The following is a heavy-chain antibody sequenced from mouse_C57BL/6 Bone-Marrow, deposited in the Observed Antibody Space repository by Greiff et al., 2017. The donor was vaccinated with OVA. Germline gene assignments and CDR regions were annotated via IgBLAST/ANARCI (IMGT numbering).Heavy chain of an antibody. D-gene: IGHD2-14*01. J-gene: IGHJ2*01. V-gene: IGHV5-4*01. CDR1: GFTFSSYA. CDR2: ISDGGSYT. CDR3: ARGPPLIGGY. Sequence: EVQLVESGGGLVKPGGSLKLSCAASGFTFSSYAMSWVRQTPEKRLEWVATISDGGSYTYYPDNVKGRFTISRDNAKNNLYLQMSHLKSEDTAMYYCARGPPLIGGYWGQGTTLTVSS.